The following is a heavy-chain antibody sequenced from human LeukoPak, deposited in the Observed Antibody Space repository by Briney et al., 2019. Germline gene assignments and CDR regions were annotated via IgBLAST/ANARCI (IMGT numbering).Heavy chain of an antibody. J-gene: IGHJ4*02. CDR1: GFTFSSYS. CDR2: ISSSSSYI. CDR3: ARDRGPGRKWLASDY. Sequence: GGSLRLSCAASGFTFSSYSMNWVRQAPGEGLEWVSSISSSSSYIYYADSVKGRFTISRDNAKNSLYLQMNSLRAEDTAVYYCARDRGPGRKWLASDYWGQGTLVTVSS. V-gene: IGHV3-21*01. D-gene: IGHD6-19*01.